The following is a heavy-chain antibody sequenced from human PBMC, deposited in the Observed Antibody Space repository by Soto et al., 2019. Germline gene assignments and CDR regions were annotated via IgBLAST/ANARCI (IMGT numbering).Heavy chain of an antibody. Sequence: EVQLVESGGGLVQPGGSLRLSCAASGFTVSSNYMSWVRQAPGKGLEWVSVIYSGGSTYYADSVKGRFTISRDNSKNTLYLQMNSRSGEGTAVYYCARDGDILTCCYFAGRIRVAFDYWGQGTLVTVSS. V-gene: IGHV3-66*01. D-gene: IGHD3-9*01. CDR2: IYSGGST. J-gene: IGHJ4*02. CDR3: ARDGDILTCCYFAGRIRVAFDY. CDR1: GFTVSSNY.